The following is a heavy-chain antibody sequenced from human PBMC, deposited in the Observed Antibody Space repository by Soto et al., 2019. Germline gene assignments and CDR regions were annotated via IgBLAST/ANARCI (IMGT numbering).Heavy chain of an antibody. J-gene: IGHJ5*01. Sequence: QVQLQQWGAGLLKPSETLSLTCAVYGGSFSGYYWSWIRQPPGKGLEWIGEINHSGSTNYNPSLKSRVTIAVDTSKNQFSLQLSSVTAADTAVYYCARGPIVGARGGFGFDSWGQGTLVTVSS. D-gene: IGHD1-26*01. V-gene: IGHV4-34*01. CDR1: GGSFSGYY. CDR3: ARGPIVGARGGFGFDS. CDR2: INHSGST.